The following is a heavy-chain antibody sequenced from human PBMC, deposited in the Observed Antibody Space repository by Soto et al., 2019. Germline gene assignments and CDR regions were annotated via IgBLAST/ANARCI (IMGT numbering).Heavy chain of an antibody. CDR3: ARVGLGAYDY. CDR2: IIPTLGTP. Sequence: QVQLVQSGAEVKKPGSSVKVSCKASGGIFSNFAFNWMRHAPGQGLEWMGGIIPTLGTPHYAQKFLGRVTITADESTRTGYMEMSSLTVEDTAVYYCARVGLGAYDYWGQGTLVIVSS. J-gene: IGHJ4*02. CDR1: GGIFSNFA. V-gene: IGHV1-69*01. D-gene: IGHD6-19*01.